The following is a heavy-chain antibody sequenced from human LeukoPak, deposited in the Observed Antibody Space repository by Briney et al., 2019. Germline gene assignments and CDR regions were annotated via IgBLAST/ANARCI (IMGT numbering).Heavy chain of an antibody. J-gene: IGHJ4*02. CDR1: GFTFSSYA. D-gene: IGHD5-18*01. V-gene: IGHV3-23*01. Sequence: GGSLRLSCAASGFTFSSYAMSWVRQAPGKGLEWVSAISGSGGSTYYADSVKGRFIISRDNSKNTLYLQMNSLRAEDTAVYYCAKDLWIQLWSPFDYWGQGTLVAVSS. CDR2: ISGSGGST. CDR3: AKDLWIQLWSPFDY.